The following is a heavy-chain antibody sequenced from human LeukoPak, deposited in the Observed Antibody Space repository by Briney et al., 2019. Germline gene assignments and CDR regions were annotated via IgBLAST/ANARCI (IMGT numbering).Heavy chain of an antibody. CDR2: ISAYNGNT. CDR3: ARDWYGYSSGWYGDY. Sequence: ASVKVSCKASGYTFTSYGISWVRQAPGQGLEWMGWISAYNGNTNYAQKLQGRVTMTTDTSTSTAYMEPRSLRSDDTAVYYCARDWYGYSSGWYGDYWGQGTLVTVSS. CDR1: GYTFTSYG. J-gene: IGHJ4*02. V-gene: IGHV1-18*01. D-gene: IGHD6-19*01.